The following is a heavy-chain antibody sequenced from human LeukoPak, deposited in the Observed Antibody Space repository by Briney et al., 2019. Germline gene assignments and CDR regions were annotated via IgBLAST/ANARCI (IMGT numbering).Heavy chain of an antibody. CDR2: VYATGST. Sequence: PSETLSLTCTVSGGSISTGREYWSWIRQPAGKGLEWIGRVYATGSTNYSPSLKGRATISLDPSKNQFSLKLSSVTAADTAMYYCARLAPYSSGPHFDYWGQGTLVTVSS. CDR3: ARLAPYSSGPHFDY. V-gene: IGHV4-61*02. D-gene: IGHD6-19*01. CDR1: GGSISTGREY. J-gene: IGHJ4*02.